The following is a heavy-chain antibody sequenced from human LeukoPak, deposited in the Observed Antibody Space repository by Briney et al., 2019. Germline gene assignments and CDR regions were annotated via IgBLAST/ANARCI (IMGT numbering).Heavy chain of an antibody. CDR2: INWNGGST. J-gene: IGHJ4*02. Sequence: GGSLRLSCAASGFTFSSYWMHWVRQAPGKGLEWVSGINWNGGSTGYADSVKGRFTISRDNAKNSLYLQMNSLRAEDTALYYCARESPYYDFWSGYLVHWGQGTLVTVS. CDR1: GFTFSSYW. CDR3: ARESPYYDFWSGYLVH. V-gene: IGHV3-20*04. D-gene: IGHD3-3*01.